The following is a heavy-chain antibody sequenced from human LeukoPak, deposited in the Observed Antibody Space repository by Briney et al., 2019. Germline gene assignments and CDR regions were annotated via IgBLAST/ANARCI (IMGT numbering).Heavy chain of an antibody. J-gene: IGHJ5*02. CDR2: IFYNGST. CDR3: ARGLLWFGEFPYMFDP. D-gene: IGHD3-10*01. CDR1: GGSISSRSFY. V-gene: IGHV4-39*01. Sequence: NASETLSLTCTVSGGSISSRSFYWGWIRQPPGKGLEWIGNIFYNGSTYYHPSLRSRVTISGDTSKNQFSLKLSSVTAADTAVYYCARGLLWFGEFPYMFDPWGQGTLVSVSS.